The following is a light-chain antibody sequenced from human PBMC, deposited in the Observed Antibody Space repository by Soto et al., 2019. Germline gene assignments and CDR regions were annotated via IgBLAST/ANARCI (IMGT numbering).Light chain of an antibody. J-gene: IGKJ4*01. CDR1: QSVRSY. CDR2: DSS. V-gene: IGKV3-11*01. CDR3: QQRTDWPPRLT. Sequence: EIVLTQSPATLSLSPGERATLSCRASQSVRSYLAWFQQKPGQAPRLLIYDSSIRATGIPARFSGSGSGTDCSLTISSLEPDDFAVYYCQQRTDWPPRLTFGGGTKVEIK.